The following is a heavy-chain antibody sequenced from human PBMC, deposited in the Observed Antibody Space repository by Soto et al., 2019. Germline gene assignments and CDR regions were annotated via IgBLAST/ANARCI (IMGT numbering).Heavy chain of an antibody. V-gene: IGHV1-18*04. CDR1: GYSFTTYG. CDR3: ARDPPITVSLRSTPLVDV. Sequence: QLQLVQSGAEVKKPGASVKVSCKASGYSFTTYGVSWLRQAPGEGPEWVGRISAYNGKTNYADKFQDRVTLTTDTSTATAHMELRGLTYDDTAVSYCARDPPITVSLRSTPLVDVWGQGSTDTVSS. CDR2: ISAYNGKT. J-gene: IGHJ6*02. D-gene: IGHD1-20*01.